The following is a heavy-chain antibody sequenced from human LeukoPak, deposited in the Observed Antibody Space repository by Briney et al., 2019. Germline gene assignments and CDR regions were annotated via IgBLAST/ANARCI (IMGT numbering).Heavy chain of an antibody. CDR3: ARHRGLLGSGSHVDY. V-gene: IGHV4-39*01. Sequence: SETLSLTCTVSGGSISSSSYYWGWIRQPPGKGLEWIGSIYCSGSTYYNPSLKSRVTISVDTSKNQFSLKLSSVTAADTAVYYCARHRGLLGSGSHVDYWGQGTLVTVSS. J-gene: IGHJ4*02. CDR1: GGSISSSSYY. D-gene: IGHD3-3*01. CDR2: IYCSGST.